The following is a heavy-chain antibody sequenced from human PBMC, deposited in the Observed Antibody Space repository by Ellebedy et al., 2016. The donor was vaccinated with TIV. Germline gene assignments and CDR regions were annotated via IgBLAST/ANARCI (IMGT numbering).Heavy chain of an antibody. CDR1: GYSFTSYW. D-gene: IGHD2-15*01. Sequence: KVSCKGSGYSFTSYWIVWVRQIPGKGLEWMGNIYPGDSNTAYSPSFQGQVTISADKSISSAYLQWSSLKASDTAMYYCVKGPLGYCSGGSCSADYWGQGTLVTVSS. V-gene: IGHV5-51*01. J-gene: IGHJ4*02. CDR2: IYPGDSNT. CDR3: VKGPLGYCSGGSCSADY.